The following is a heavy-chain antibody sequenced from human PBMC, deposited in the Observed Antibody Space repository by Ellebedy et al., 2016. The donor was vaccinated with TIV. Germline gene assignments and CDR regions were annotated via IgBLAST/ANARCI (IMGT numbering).Heavy chain of an antibody. CDR2: VRNKADGYAT. CDR3: SRQTGSCHDY. CDR1: GFTFSASH. D-gene: IGHD1-14*01. J-gene: IGHJ4*02. Sequence: GGSLRLXXAASGFTFSASHMHWVRQASGKGLEWVGHVRNKADGYATAYGASVNGRFTISRDDAENTAYLQMSSLRPEDTAVYYCSRQTGSCHDYWGQGILVTVSS. V-gene: IGHV3-73*01.